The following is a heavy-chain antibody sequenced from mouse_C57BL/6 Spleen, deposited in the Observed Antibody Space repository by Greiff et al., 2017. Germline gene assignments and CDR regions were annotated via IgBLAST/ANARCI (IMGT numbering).Heavy chain of an antibody. V-gene: IGHV1-26*01. Sequence: LVKPGASVTISCKASGYTFTDYYMNWVKQSHGKSLEWIGDINPNNGGTSYNQKFKGKATLTVDKSSSTAYMELRSLTSEDSAVYYCASDYDEGYWGQGTTLTVSS. J-gene: IGHJ2*01. CDR2: INPNNGGT. D-gene: IGHD2-4*01. CDR3: ASDYDEGY. CDR1: GYTFTDYY.